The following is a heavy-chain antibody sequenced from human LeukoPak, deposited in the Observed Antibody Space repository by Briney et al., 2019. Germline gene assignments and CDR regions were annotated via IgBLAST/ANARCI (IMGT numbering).Heavy chain of an antibody. V-gene: IGHV4-59*01. CDR2: IYYSGST. CDR3: ARSGGSGGYYISLVFDP. CDR1: GGSISSYY. Sequence: SETLSLTCTVSGGSISSYYWSWIRQPPGKGLEWIGYIYYSGSTNYNPSLKSRVTISVDTSKNQFSLKLSSVTAADTAVYYCARSGGSGGYYISLVFDPWGQGTLVTVSS. J-gene: IGHJ5*02. D-gene: IGHD3-10*01.